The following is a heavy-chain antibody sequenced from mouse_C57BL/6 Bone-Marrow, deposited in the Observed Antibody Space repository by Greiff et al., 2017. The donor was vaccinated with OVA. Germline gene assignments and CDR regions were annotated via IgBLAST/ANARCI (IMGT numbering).Heavy chain of an antibody. Sequence: QVQLQQPGAELVKPGASVKLSFKASGYTFTSYWITWVKQRPGQGLEWIGDIYPGSGSTNYNEKFKSKATLTVDTSSSTAYMQLSSLTSEDAAVYYCARQGGNHGGDWGKGTTLTVSS. J-gene: IGHJ2*01. CDR2: IYPGSGST. CDR1: GYTFTSYW. V-gene: IGHV1-55*01. D-gene: IGHD2-1*01. CDR3: ARQGGNHGGD.